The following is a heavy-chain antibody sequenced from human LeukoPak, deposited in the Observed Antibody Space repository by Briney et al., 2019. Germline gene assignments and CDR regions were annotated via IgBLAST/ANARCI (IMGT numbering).Heavy chain of an antibody. Sequence: SETLSLTCAVYGGSFSGYYWSWIRQPPGKGLEWIGEINHSGSTNYNPSLKSRVTISVDKSKNQFSLKLSSVTAADTAVYYCARDRPYSSSSVLDYWGQGTLVTVSS. D-gene: IGHD6-6*01. CDR1: GGSFSGYY. V-gene: IGHV4-34*01. J-gene: IGHJ4*02. CDR2: INHSGST. CDR3: ARDRPYSSSSVLDY.